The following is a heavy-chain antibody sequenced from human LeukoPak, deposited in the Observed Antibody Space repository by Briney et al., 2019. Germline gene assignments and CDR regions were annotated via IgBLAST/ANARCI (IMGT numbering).Heavy chain of an antibody. V-gene: IGHV1-2*02. J-gene: IGHJ4*02. Sequence: ASVKVSCKTSGYTFSDYYIHWIRQAPGQGLEWMGWINPNSGGTNYAQKFQGRVTMTRDTSISTAYMELSRLRSDDTAVYYCARNRLSDYGGLGYWGQGTLVTVSS. D-gene: IGHD4-23*01. CDR2: INPNSGGT. CDR3: ARNRLSDYGGLGY. CDR1: GYTFSDYY.